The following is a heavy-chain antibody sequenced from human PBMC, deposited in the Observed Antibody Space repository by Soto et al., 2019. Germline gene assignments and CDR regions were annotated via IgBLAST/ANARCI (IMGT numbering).Heavy chain of an antibody. Sequence: SVKVSCKASGGTFSSYAISWVRQAPGQGLEWMGGIIPIFGTANYAQKFQGRVTITADESTSTAYMELSSLRSEDTAVYYCARGVTAMDTSFDYWGQGTLVTVSS. V-gene: IGHV1-69*13. CDR2: IIPIFGTA. J-gene: IGHJ4*02. CDR1: GGTFSSYA. D-gene: IGHD5-18*01. CDR3: ARGVTAMDTSFDY.